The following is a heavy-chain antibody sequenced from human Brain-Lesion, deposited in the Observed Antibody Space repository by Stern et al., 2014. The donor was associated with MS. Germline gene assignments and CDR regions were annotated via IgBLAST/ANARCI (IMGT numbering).Heavy chain of an antibody. J-gene: IGHJ6*02. CDR1: GGTFNVYA. Sequence: QVQLMQSGAEVKRPGSSVKVSCQASGGTFNVYAINWLRQAPGQGFEWIGGIIPVLGIPNYAQKFQGRVTITADGSTRTSSMHLNSLRSNDTAVYYCARDGRHTDNYGLDVWGQGTTVVVSS. D-gene: IGHD3-9*01. V-gene: IGHV1-69*01. CDR3: ARDGRHTDNYGLDV. CDR2: IIPVLGIP.